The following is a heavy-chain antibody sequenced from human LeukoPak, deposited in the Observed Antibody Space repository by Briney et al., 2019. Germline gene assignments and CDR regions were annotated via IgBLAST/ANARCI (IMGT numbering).Heavy chain of an antibody. Sequence: SETLSLTCTVSGGSISSYYWSWIRQPPGKGLEWIGSIYHSGSTYYNPSLKSRVTISVDTSKNQFSLKLSSVTAADTAVYYCASLAITYYYDSSGYYYGDFDYWGQGTLVTVSS. CDR3: ASLAITYYYDSSGYYYGDFDY. CDR2: IYHSGST. CDR1: GGSISSYY. V-gene: IGHV4-59*08. D-gene: IGHD3-22*01. J-gene: IGHJ4*02.